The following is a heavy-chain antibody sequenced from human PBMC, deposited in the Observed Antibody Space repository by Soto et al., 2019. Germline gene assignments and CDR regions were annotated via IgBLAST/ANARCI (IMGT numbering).Heavy chain of an antibody. V-gene: IGHV4-31*03. CDR2: IYYSGST. CDR1: GGSISSGGYY. CDR3: ARERTAIPGDAFDI. D-gene: IGHD2-21*02. Sequence: PSETLSLTCTVSGGSISSGGYYWSWIRQHPGKGLEWIGYIYYSGSTYYNPSPKSRVTISVDTSKNQFSLKLSSVTAADTAVYYCARERTAIPGDAFDIWGQGTMVTVSS. J-gene: IGHJ3*02.